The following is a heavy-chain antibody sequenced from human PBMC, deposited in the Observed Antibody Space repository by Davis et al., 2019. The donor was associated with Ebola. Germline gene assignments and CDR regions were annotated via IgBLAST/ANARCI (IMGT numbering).Heavy chain of an antibody. CDR3: ARFHSNYYYYYGMDV. Sequence: GGSLRLSCKGSGYSFTSYWIGWVRQMPGKGLEWMGIIYPGDSDTRYSPSFQGQVTISADKSISTAYLQWSSLKASDTAMYYCARFHSNYYYYYGMDVWGQGTTVTVS. D-gene: IGHD4-11*01. CDR2: IYPGDSDT. J-gene: IGHJ6*02. V-gene: IGHV5-51*01. CDR1: GYSFTSYW.